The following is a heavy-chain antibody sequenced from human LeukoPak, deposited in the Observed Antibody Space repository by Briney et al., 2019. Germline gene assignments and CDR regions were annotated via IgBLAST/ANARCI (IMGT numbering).Heavy chain of an antibody. CDR1: GFTFSDYA. D-gene: IGHD3-22*01. CDR3: AKRDNNDYYTGLHVFDI. Sequence: PGGSLRLSCAASGFTFSDYAMTWVRQAPGKGPEWVSGISGSGDTTYYTDSVKGRFTISRDNSKNTVDLQMNPLRAEDTAVYYCAKRDNNDYYTGLHVFDIWGQGTLVTVSS. V-gene: IGHV3-23*01. CDR2: ISGSGDTT. J-gene: IGHJ3*02.